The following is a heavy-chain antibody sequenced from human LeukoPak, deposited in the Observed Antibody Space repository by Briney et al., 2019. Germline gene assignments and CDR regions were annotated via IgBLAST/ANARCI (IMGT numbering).Heavy chain of an antibody. Sequence: RGSLRLSCAASGFTFSSYSMNWVRQAPGKGLEWVSYISSSSSTIYYADSVKGRFTISRDNAKNSLYLQMNSLRAEDTAVYYCARVDCGGDCYCDYWGQGTLVTVSS. CDR1: GFTFSSYS. D-gene: IGHD2-21*02. V-gene: IGHV3-48*04. CDR3: ARVDCGGDCYCDY. J-gene: IGHJ4*02. CDR2: ISSSSSTI.